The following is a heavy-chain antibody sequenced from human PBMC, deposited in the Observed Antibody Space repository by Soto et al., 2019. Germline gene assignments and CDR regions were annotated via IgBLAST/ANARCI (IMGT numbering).Heavy chain of an antibody. J-gene: IGHJ3*02. CDR1: GDSVSSNSAA. Sequence: SQTLSLTCAISGDSVSSNSAAWNWIRQSPSRGLEWLGRTYYRSKWYNDYAVSVKSRITINPDTSKNQFSLQLNSVTPEDTAVYYCAKPDSVDYDYVWGSYRFNAFDIWGQGTMVTVSS. CDR3: AKPDSVDYDYVWGSYRFNAFDI. CDR2: TYYRSKWYN. D-gene: IGHD3-16*02. V-gene: IGHV6-1*01.